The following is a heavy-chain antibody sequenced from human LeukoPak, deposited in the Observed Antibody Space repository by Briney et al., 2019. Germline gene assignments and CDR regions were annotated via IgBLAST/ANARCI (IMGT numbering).Heavy chain of an antibody. J-gene: IGHJ4*02. CDR1: GYSFTSYW. Sequence: GESLKISCKGSGYSFTSYWIAWVRQMPGKGLEWMGRVDPSDSYTNYSPSFQGHVTISADKSISTAYLQWSSLTASDTAMYFCARLDYDILTGSTRWGFDYWGQGTLVTVSS. CDR2: VDPSDSYT. D-gene: IGHD3-9*01. CDR3: ARLDYDILTGSTRWGFDY. V-gene: IGHV5-10-1*01.